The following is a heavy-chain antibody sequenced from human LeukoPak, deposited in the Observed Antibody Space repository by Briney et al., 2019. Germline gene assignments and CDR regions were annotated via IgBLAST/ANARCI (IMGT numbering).Heavy chain of an antibody. V-gene: IGHV5-51*01. CDR3: ARFGVRYSGYDYPYLDY. J-gene: IGHJ4*02. CDR2: IYPGDSDT. CDR1: GYSFTSYW. Sequence: GESLKISCKGSGYSFTSYWIGWVRQMPGKGLEWMGIIYPGDSDTRYSPSFQGQVTISADKSISTAYLQWSSLKASDTAMYYCARFGVRYSGYDYPYLDYWGQGTLVTVSS. D-gene: IGHD5-12*01.